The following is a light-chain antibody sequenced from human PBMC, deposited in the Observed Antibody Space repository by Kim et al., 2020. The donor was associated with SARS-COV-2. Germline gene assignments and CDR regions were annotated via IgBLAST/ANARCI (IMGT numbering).Light chain of an antibody. J-gene: IGKJ1*01. CDR2: DAS. Sequence: PGERATLSCRASQRVTGTYLALYQQKPRQAPRLLISDASSRSAGIPDRFSGNGSGTDFTLTISRLEPGDSAVYHCQQYGDSPKTFGQGTKVDIK. CDR1: QRVTGTY. CDR3: QQYGDSPKT. V-gene: IGKV3-20*01.